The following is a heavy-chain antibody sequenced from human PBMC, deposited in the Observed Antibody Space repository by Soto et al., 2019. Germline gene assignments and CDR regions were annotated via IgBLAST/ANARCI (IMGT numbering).Heavy chain of an antibody. CDR2: TIPTFGAG. D-gene: IGHD5-12*01. V-gene: IGHV1-69*06. Sequence: FSVEVSFTXSGGTCSSNPISWMRQPPGQGLEWVGGTIPTFGAGSYAQRFQGRVTITADKSTNTAYMELSNLRPEDTAVYYCARRQSTGYTRDFDSWGQGTLVTVSS. CDR3: ARRQSTGYTRDFDS. CDR1: GGTCSSNP. J-gene: IGHJ4*02.